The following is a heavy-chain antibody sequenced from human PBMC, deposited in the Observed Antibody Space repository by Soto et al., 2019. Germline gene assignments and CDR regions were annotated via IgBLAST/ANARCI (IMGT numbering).Heavy chain of an antibody. CDR2: IYYSGST. Sequence: LSLTCTVSGGSVTSGNYYWSWIRQPPGKGLEWIGHIYYSGSTNYNSSLKSRVTISVDASKNQFSLKLSSVTAADTAIYYCARGPVVTPFVDYWGQGXLVTVYS. CDR1: GGSVTSGNYY. V-gene: IGHV4-61*01. CDR3: ARGPVVTPFVDY. D-gene: IGHD2-21*02. J-gene: IGHJ4*02.